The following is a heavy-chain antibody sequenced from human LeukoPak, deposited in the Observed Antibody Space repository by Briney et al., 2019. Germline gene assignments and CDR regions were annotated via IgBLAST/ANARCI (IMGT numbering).Heavy chain of an antibody. CDR1: GFTFDDYA. V-gene: IGHV3-9*01. CDR2: ISWNSGSI. D-gene: IGHD3-10*01. Sequence: GGSLRLSCAASGFTFDDYAMHWVRQAPGKCLEWVSGISWNSGSIGYADSVKGRFTISRDNAKNSLYLQMNSLRAEDTALYYCAKDSDITMVRGVFDYWGQGTLVTVSS. J-gene: IGHJ4*02. CDR3: AKDSDITMVRGVFDY.